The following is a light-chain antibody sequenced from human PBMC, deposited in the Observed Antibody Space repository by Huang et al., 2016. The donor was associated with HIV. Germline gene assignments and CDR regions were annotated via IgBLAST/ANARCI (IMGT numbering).Light chain of an antibody. CDR1: QTVSNY. CDR2: DAS. CDR3: QQRYNWPT. V-gene: IGKV3-11*01. Sequence: EIVLTQSPATLSLSAGESATLSCRASQTVSNYLAWYHHKPGQAPMLLIYDASNRASGIPVRFSGRGSGTDFTLTIDGLESEDVAVYYCQQRYNWPTFGGGTKVEIK. J-gene: IGKJ4*01.